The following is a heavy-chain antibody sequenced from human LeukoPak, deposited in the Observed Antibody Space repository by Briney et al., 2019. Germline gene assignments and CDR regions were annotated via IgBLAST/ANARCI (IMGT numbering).Heavy chain of an antibody. D-gene: IGHD6-13*01. J-gene: IGHJ6*02. CDR3: ARDLAIAAAPYGMDV. Sequence: ASVKVSCKASGYTFTRYYLHWVRQAPGQGLEWMGIINPSGGRTNNAQQFQGRVTMTRDTSTSTVYMQLSSLRSEDTAVYYCARDLAIAAAPYGMDVRGQGTTVTVSS. CDR1: GYTFTRYY. V-gene: IGHV1-46*01. CDR2: INPSGGRT.